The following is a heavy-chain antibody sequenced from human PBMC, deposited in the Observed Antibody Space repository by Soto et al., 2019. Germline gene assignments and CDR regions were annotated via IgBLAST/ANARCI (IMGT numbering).Heavy chain of an antibody. J-gene: IGHJ6*02. Sequence: QVQLQESGPGLVKSSQTLSLTCTVSGGSISSDGNYWSWIRQHPGKGLEWIGYIYYSGSTYYHPSLKSRVTISVDTSKNRFSLKLISVTAADTAVYYCARARMVRGIIYYYGMDVWGQGTTVTVSS. CDR3: ARARMVRGIIYYYGMDV. CDR1: GGSISSDGNY. V-gene: IGHV4-31*03. CDR2: IYYSGST. D-gene: IGHD3-10*01.